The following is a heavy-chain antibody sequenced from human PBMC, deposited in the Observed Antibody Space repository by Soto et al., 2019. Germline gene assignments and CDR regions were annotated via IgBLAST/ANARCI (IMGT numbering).Heavy chain of an antibody. Sequence: SETLSLTCTVSGGSISGYYWSWVRQPAGKGLEWVGRIYSDGTTNYSPSLKSRVTMSLDTSKDQFSLHLNSVTAADTAVYYCSGVGCSNSKCYTRGMDVWGQGTTVTVS. CDR2: IYSDGTT. J-gene: IGHJ6*02. D-gene: IGHD2-2*01. CDR1: GGSISGYY. CDR3: SGVGCSNSKCYTRGMDV. V-gene: IGHV4-4*07.